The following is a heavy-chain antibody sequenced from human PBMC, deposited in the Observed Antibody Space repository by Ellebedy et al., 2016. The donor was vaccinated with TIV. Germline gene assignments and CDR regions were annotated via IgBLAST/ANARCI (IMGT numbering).Heavy chain of an antibody. V-gene: IGHV2-26*01. CDR3: ARIVVRYFDWLPHDY. Sequence: SGPTLVXPTETLTLTCTVSGFSLSNARMGVSWIRQPPGKALEWLAHIFSNDEKSYSTSLKSRLTISKDTSKSQVVLTMTNMDPVDTATYYCARIVVRYFDWLPHDYWGQGTLVTVSS. CDR1: GFSLSNARMG. CDR2: IFSNDEK. D-gene: IGHD3-9*01. J-gene: IGHJ4*02.